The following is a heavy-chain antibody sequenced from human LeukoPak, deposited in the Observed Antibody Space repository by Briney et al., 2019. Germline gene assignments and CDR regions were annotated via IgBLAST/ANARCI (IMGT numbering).Heavy chain of an antibody. V-gene: IGHV1-69*13. D-gene: IGHD3-22*01. CDR1: GGTFSKYT. Sequence: GASVKVSCKASGGTFSKYTISWVRQRPGQGLEWMGGITPLFGTANYAQKFQGRVTITADESASTAYMELNSLRAEDTAVYYCAKEDYDSSGYPDRFDYWGQGTLVTVSS. CDR3: AKEDYDSSGYPDRFDY. J-gene: IGHJ4*02. CDR2: ITPLFGTA.